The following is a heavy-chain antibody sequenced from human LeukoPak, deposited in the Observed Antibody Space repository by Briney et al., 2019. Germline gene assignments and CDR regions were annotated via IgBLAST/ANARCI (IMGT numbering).Heavy chain of an antibody. V-gene: IGHV1-18*01. CDR1: GYTFTSYG. Sequence: GASVKVSCKASGYTFTSYGISWVRQAPGQGLEWMGWISAYNGNTNYAQKLQGRVTMTTDTSTSTAYMELRSLRSDDTAVYYCARYCRQLVWVYYYYYMDVWGKGTTVTVSS. CDR3: ARYCRQLVWVYYYYYMDV. D-gene: IGHD6-13*01. CDR2: ISAYNGNT. J-gene: IGHJ6*03.